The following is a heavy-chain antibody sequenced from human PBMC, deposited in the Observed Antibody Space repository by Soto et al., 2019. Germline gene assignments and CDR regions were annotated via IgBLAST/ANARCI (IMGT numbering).Heavy chain of an antibody. V-gene: IGHV3-7*01. CDR1: GFTFSIYW. CDR2: IKQDGSEK. J-gene: IGHJ5*02. D-gene: IGHD6-6*01. CDR3: ARSIAARLNWFDP. Sequence: LRLSCAASGFTFSIYWMSWVRQAPGKGLEWVANIKQDGSEKYYVDSVKGRFTISRDNAKNSLYLQMNSLRAEDTAVYYCARSIAARLNWFDPWGQGTLVTVSS.